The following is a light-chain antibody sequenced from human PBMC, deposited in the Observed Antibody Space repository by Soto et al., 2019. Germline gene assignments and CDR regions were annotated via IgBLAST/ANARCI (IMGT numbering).Light chain of an antibody. J-gene: IGLJ1*01. CDR2: EVS. CDR1: SSDVGGYNY. CDR3: SSYAGSNNPYV. Sequence: QSALTQPPSASGSPGQSVTISCTGTSSDVGGYNYVSWYQQHPGKVLKVMIYEVSKRPSGVPDRFSGSKSGNTASLTVSGLQAEDEADYYCSSYAGSNNPYVFGTGTKVTVL. V-gene: IGLV2-8*01.